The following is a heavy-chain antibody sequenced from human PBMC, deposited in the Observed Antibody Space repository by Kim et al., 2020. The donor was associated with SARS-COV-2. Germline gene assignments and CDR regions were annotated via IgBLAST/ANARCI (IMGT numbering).Heavy chain of an antibody. D-gene: IGHD4-17*01. J-gene: IGHJ3*02. Sequence: GESLKISCKGSGYSFTSYWIGWVRQMPGKGLEWMGIIYPGDSDTRYSPSFQGQVTISADKSISTAYLQWSSLKASDTAMYYCARHRGRVEYGDRDAFDIWGQGTMVTVSS. CDR3: ARHRGRVEYGDRDAFDI. CDR2: IYPGDSDT. CDR1: GYSFTSYW. V-gene: IGHV5-51*01.